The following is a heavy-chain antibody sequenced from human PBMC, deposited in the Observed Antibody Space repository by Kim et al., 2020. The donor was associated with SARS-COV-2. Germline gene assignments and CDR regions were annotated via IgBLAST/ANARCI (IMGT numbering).Heavy chain of an antibody. J-gene: IGHJ4*02. D-gene: IGHD5-12*01. V-gene: IGHV4-30-2*01. CDR1: GGSISSGGYS. CDR3: AGGYDLVDY. CDR2: IYHSGST. Sequence: SETLSLTCAVSGGSISSGGYSWSWIRQPPGKGLEWIGYIYHSGSTYYNPSLKSRVTISVDRSKNQFSLKLSSVTAADTAVYYCAGGYDLVDYWGQGTLVTVSS.